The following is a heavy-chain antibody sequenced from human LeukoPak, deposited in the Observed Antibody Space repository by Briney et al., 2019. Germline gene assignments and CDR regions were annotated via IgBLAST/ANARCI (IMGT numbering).Heavy chain of an antibody. Sequence: ASVKVSCKASGYTFTSYYMHWVRQAPGQGLEWMGWINPNSGGTNYAQKFQGRVTMTRDTSISTAYMELSRLRSDDTAVYYCARGRSAYYYGSGSYDPPATFDYWGQGTLVTASS. CDR2: INPNSGGT. V-gene: IGHV1-2*02. CDR3: ARGRSAYYYGSGSYDPPATFDY. CDR1: GYTFTSYY. J-gene: IGHJ4*02. D-gene: IGHD3-10*01.